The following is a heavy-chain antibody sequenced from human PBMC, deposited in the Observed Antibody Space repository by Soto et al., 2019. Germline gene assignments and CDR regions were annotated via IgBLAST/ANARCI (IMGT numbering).Heavy chain of an antibody. CDR3: ARSWDLNYYYYGMDV. CDR2: IIPIFGTA. J-gene: IGHJ6*02. CDR1: GGTFSSYA. D-gene: IGHD1-26*01. Sequence: SVKVSCKASGGTFSSYAISWVRQAPGQGLEWMGGIIPIFGTANYAQKFQGRVTITADESTSTAYMELSSLRSEDTAGYYCARSWDLNYYYYGMDVWGQGTTVTVSS. V-gene: IGHV1-69*13.